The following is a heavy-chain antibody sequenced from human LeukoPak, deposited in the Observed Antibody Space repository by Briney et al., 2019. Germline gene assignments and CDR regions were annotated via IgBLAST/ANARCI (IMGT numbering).Heavy chain of an antibody. CDR2: ISSSSYI. V-gene: IGHV3-21*01. J-gene: IGHJ4*02. Sequence: GGSLRLSCAASGFTFSSYSMNWVRQAPGKGLEWVSSISSSSYIYYADSVKGRFTISRDNAKNSLYLQMNSLRAEDTAVYYCARVYCSSTSCYFFDYWGQGTLVTVSS. CDR1: GFTFSSYS. D-gene: IGHD2-2*01. CDR3: ARVYCSSTSCYFFDY.